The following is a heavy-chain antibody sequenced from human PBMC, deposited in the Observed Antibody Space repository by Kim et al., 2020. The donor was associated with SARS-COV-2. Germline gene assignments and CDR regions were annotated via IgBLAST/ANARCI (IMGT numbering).Heavy chain of an antibody. CDR2: INPNNDNT. CDR1: GYTFTSHD. J-gene: IGHJ5*02. Sequence: ASVKVSCKASGYTFTSHDIHWVRQVAGQGLEWMGWINPNNDNTGCAQKFKDRVTMSRDTSINTAYMELNKLTSDDTAIYYCRADLWGPDPGYFDPWGQGTLVTVTS. D-gene: IGHD2-21*01. CDR3: RADLWGPDPGYFDP. V-gene: IGHV1-8*01.